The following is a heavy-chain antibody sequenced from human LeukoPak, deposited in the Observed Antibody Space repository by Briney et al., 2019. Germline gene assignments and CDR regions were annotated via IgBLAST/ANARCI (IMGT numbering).Heavy chain of an antibody. CDR1: GGSISTYY. CDR2: ISYSGST. J-gene: IGHJ4*02. D-gene: IGHD2-15*01. V-gene: IGHV4-59*04. Sequence: SETLSLTCTVSGGSISTYYWSWIRQPPGKGLEWIGYISYSGSTDYNPSLKSRVTMSVDTSINQFSLKLSSVTAADTAVYYCASRTRSGGRLGWGQGTLVTVSS. CDR3: ASRTRSGGRLG.